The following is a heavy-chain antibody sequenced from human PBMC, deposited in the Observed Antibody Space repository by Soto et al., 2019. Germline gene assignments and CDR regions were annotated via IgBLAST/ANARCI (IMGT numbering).Heavy chain of an antibody. CDR3: ARDRPEILNPNDHPMFDY. J-gene: IGHJ4*02. D-gene: IGHD1-1*01. V-gene: IGHV3-74*01. CDR2: IKSDGSST. CDR1: GFTFSSHW. Sequence: EVQLVESGGGLVQPGGSLRLSCAASGFTFSSHWMHWVRQVPGKGLVWVSRIKSDGSSTDYADSVKGRFTISRDNAKNTLYLQMKSLRVDDTAIYYCARDRPEILNPNDHPMFDYWGQGTLVTVSS.